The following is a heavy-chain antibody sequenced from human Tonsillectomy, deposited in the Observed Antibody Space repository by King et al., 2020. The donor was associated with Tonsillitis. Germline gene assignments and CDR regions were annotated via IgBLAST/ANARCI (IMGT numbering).Heavy chain of an antibody. CDR2: FYYSGST. CDR3: ARLYYDSSGSHVDY. CDR1: GGSISSYY. V-gene: IGHV4-59*08. Sequence: VQLQESGPGLVKPSETLSLTCTVSGGSISSYYWSWIRQPPGKGLDWIGYFYYSGSTNYNPSLKSRFTISVDTPKNQFSLTLSSVTAADTAVYCCARLYYDSSGSHVDYWGQGTLVTVSS. J-gene: IGHJ4*02. D-gene: IGHD3-22*01.